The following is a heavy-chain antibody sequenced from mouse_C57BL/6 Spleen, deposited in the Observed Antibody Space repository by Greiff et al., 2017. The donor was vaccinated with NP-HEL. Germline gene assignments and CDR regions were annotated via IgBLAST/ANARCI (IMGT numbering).Heavy chain of an antibody. J-gene: IGHJ4*01. V-gene: IGHV5-4*01. D-gene: IGHD1-1*01. CDR3: ARDGGGVYYYEDAMDY. Sequence: DVKLVESGGGLVKPGGSLKLSCAASGFTFSSYAMSWVRQTPEKRLEWVATISDGGSYTYYPDNVKGRFTISRDNAKNNLYLQMSHLKSEDTAMYYCARDGGGVYYYEDAMDYWGQGTSVTVSS. CDR1: GFTFSSYA. CDR2: ISDGGSYT.